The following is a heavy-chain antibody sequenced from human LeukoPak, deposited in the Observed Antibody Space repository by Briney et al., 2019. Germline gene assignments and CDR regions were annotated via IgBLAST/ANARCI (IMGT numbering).Heavy chain of an antibody. CDR1: GGSITSSY. CDR3: ARMITWYFDL. Sequence: SETLSLTCTVSGGSITSSYWNWIRQPAGRGLEWIGRLSSSGTTYNPSLKSRVTMSLDTSKNQFSLRLRSVTAADTAVYYCARMITWYFDLWGRGTLVTVSS. CDR2: LSSSGTT. J-gene: IGHJ2*01. V-gene: IGHV4-4*07. D-gene: IGHD3-16*01.